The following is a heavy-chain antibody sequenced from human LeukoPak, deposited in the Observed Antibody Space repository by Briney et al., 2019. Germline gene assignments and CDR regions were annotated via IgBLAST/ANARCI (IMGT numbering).Heavy chain of an antibody. CDR3: ARGLPQLYCSGGSCYRNFYYYYYMDV. Sequence: ASVKVSCKASGYTFTGYYMHWVRQAPGQGLEWMGWINPNSGGTNYAQKFQGRVTMTRDTSISTAYMELSSLRSEDTAVYYCARGLPQLYCSGGSCYRNFYYYYYMDVWGTGTTVTISS. J-gene: IGHJ6*03. D-gene: IGHD2-15*01. CDR1: GYTFTGYY. CDR2: INPNSGGT. V-gene: IGHV1-2*02.